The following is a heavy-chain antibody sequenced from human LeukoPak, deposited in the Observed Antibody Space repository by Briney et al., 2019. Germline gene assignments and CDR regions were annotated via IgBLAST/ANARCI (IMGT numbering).Heavy chain of an antibody. CDR2: ISGSGGST. J-gene: IGHJ4*02. D-gene: IGHD3-10*01. CDR3: AKESEYYGSGRSLYDY. V-gene: IGHV3-23*01. CDR1: GFTVSSYT. Sequence: PGGSLRLSCAASGFTVSSYTMNWVRQAPGKGLEWVSAISGSGGSTYYADSAKGRFTISRDNPKNTLYLQMNSLRAEDTAVYYCAKESEYYGSGRSLYDYWGQGTLVTVSS.